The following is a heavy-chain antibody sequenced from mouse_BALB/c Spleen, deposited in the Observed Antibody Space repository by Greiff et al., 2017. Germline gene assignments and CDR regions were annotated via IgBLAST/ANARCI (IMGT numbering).Heavy chain of an antibody. V-gene: IGHV1S81*02. J-gene: IGHJ4*01. CDR1: GYTFTSYY. CDR3: TRRTDYYGSRYYYAMDY. D-gene: IGHD1-1*01. CDR2: INPSNGGT. Sequence: VKLMESGAELVKPGASVKLSCKASGYTFTSYYMYWVKQRPGQGLEWIGEINPSNGGTNFNEKFKSKATLTVDKSSSTAYMQLSSLTSEDSAVYYCTRRTDYYGSRYYYAMDYWGQGTSVTVSS.